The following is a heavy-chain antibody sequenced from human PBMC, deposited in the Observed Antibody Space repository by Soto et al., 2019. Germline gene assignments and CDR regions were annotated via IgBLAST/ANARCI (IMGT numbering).Heavy chain of an antibody. CDR1: GGSISSYY. D-gene: IGHD1-20*01. J-gene: IGHJ6*02. V-gene: IGHV4-59*01. CDR2: IYYSGIT. Sequence: QVQLQESGPGLVKPSETLSLTCTVSGGSISSYYWSWIRQPPGKGLEWIGYIYYSGITNYNPSLKSRVTISVDTSKNPFSLKLSSVTAADTAVYYCARYKSNYYHGMDVWGQGTTVTVSS. CDR3: ARYKSNYYHGMDV.